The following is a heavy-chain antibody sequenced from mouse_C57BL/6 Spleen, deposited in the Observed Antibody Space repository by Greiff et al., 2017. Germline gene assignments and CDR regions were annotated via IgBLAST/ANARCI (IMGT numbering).Heavy chain of an antibody. CDR1: GFSLTSYG. Sequence: QVQLQQSGPGLVQPSQSLSITCTVSGFSLTSYGVHWVRQSPGKGLEWLGVIWSGGSTDYNAAFISRLSISKDNSKGQVFFKMNSLQADDTAIYYCARQLGPNYAMDYWGQGTSVTVSS. D-gene: IGHD4-1*02. V-gene: IGHV2-2*01. CDR3: ARQLGPNYAMDY. CDR2: IWSGGST. J-gene: IGHJ4*01.